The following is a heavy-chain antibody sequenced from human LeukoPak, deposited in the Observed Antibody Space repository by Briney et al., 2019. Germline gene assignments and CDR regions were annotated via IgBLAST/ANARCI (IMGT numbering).Heavy chain of an antibody. V-gene: IGHV4-31*11. D-gene: IGHD3-10*01. Sequence: SETLSLTCAVYGGSFRGYYWSWIRQHPGKGLEWIGYIYYSGSTYYNPSLKSRVTISVDTSKNQFSLKLSSVTAADTAVYYCARVSMVRGVIPLYWGQGTLVTVSS. CDR2: IYYSGST. CDR3: ARVSMVRGVIPLY. J-gene: IGHJ4*02. CDR1: GGSFRGYY.